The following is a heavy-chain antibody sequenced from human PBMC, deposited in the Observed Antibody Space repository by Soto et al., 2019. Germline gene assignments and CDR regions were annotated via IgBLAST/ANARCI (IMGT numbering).Heavy chain of an antibody. CDR1: GFTFSSYW. V-gene: IGHV3-74*01. Sequence: EVQLVESGGGLVQPGGSLRLSCAASGFTFSSYWMHWVRQAPGKGLVWVSRITSDGSSTSYADSVKGRFTISRDNAKNTLYLQMNSLGAEDTAVYYCARDVRFGWFDPWGQGTLVTVSS. CDR2: ITSDGSST. J-gene: IGHJ5*02. D-gene: IGHD3-16*01. CDR3: ARDVRFGWFDP.